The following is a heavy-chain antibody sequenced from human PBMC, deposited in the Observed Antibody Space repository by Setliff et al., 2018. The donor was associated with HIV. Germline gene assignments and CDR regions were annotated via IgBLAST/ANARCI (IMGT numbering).Heavy chain of an antibody. J-gene: IGHJ4*02. V-gene: IGHV1-46*04. CDR3: ASKLWDGDYGLLDD. CDR2: IIPATGAI. D-gene: IGHD4-17*01. Sequence: ASVKVSCKASGYTFTTYYVHWVRQTPGQGLEWIGAIIPATGAINYAQTLQGRVTLTTDKSTGTAYMELSSLTSEDSAVYYCASKLWDGDYGLLDDWGQGTLVTVSS. CDR1: GYTFTTYY.